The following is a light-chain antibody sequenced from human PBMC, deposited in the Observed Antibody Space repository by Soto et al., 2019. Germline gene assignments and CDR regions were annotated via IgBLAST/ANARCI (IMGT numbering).Light chain of an antibody. CDR3: QHYVTSPLT. CDR1: QSVSATY. V-gene: IGKV3-20*01. Sequence: EFVLTQSPGTLSLSPGEIATLSCRASQSVSATYLAWYQQKPGQAPRILIYAASSRATGVPDRFSGSGSGTDFTLTISRLEPEDVAVYYCQHYVTSPLTFGGGTKVDIK. J-gene: IGKJ4*01. CDR2: AAS.